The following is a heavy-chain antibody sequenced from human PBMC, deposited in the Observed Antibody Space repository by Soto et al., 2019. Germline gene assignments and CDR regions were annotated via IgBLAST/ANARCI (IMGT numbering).Heavy chain of an antibody. CDR1: GFSLSNARMG. J-gene: IGHJ5*02. V-gene: IGHV2-26*01. CDR3: ARSWFARSGYTNWFDP. D-gene: IGHD3-3*01. Sequence: SGPTLVNPTETLTLTCTVSGFSLSNARMGVSWIRQPPGKALEWLAHIFSNDEKSYSTSLKSRLTISKDTSKSRVVLTMTNMDPVDTATYYCARSWFARSGYTNWFDPWGQGTLVTVSS. CDR2: IFSNDEK.